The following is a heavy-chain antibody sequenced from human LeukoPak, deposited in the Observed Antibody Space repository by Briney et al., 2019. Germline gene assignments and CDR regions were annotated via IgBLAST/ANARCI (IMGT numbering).Heavy chain of an antibody. J-gene: IGHJ3*02. D-gene: IGHD3-10*02. CDR1: GFTFSNAW. CDR3: TTDEYYVRAFDI. V-gene: IGHV3-15*01. CDR2: IKSKTDGGTT. Sequence: PGGSLRLSCAASGFTFSNAWMSRVRQAPGKGLEWVGRIKSKTDGGTTDYAAPVKGRFTISRDDSKNTLYLQMNSLKTEDTAVYYCTTDEYYVRAFDIWGQGAMVTVSS.